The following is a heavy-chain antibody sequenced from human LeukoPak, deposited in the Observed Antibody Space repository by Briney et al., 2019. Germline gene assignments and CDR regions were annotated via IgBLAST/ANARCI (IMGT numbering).Heavy chain of an antibody. D-gene: IGHD2-8*01. J-gene: IGHJ5*02. CDR3: VRIPNNAGFPNWFDP. CDR2: ISGSGDYI. Sequence: PGGSLRLSCAASGFTFGIHTMNWVRQAPGKGLEWVSSISGSGDYIHYADSVKGRITVSRDNAKDSLYLQMNSLRVEDTAVYYCVRIPNNAGFPNWFDPWGQGTLVIVSS. CDR1: GFTFGIHT. V-gene: IGHV3-21*01.